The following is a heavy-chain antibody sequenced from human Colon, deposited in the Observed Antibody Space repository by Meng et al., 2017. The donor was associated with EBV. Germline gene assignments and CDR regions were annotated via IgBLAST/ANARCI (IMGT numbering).Heavy chain of an antibody. CDR2: INTHTGNP. J-gene: IGHJ2*01. Sequence: QGEVVQSGFELKKPGASVKVSCKASGYTFINYAINWVRQAPGQGLEWMGWINTHTGNPTYGQGFTGRFVLSSDTSVSTANLQISSLKAEDTAVYYCARGGPYPDSSGFHWYFDLWGRGTLVTVSS. CDR3: ARGGPYPDSSGFHWYFDL. D-gene: IGHD3-22*01. CDR1: GYTFINYA. V-gene: IGHV7-4-1*02.